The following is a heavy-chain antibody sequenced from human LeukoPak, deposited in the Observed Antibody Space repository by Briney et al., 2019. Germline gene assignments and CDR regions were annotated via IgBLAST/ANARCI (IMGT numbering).Heavy chain of an antibody. Sequence: SETLSLTCTVSGYSISSGYFWSWVRQPPGKGLEWIGYIYYSGSTNYNPSLKSRVTISVDASKSQFSLKLSSVTAADTAVHYCAREPRTYGSGSTMGWFDPWGQGTLVTVSS. V-gene: IGHV4-61*01. J-gene: IGHJ5*02. CDR3: AREPRTYGSGSTMGWFDP. CDR2: IYYSGST. CDR1: GYSISSGYF. D-gene: IGHD3-10*01.